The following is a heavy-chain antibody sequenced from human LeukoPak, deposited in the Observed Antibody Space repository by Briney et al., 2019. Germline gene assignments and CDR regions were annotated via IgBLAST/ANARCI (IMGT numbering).Heavy chain of an antibody. CDR1: GFTVSSNI. V-gene: IGHV3-53*01. CDR3: ARDSYYGGTQDY. J-gene: IGHJ4*02. CDR2: TYSGGNT. Sequence: PGGSLTLSCAASGFTVSSNIVSWVRQPPGKGLEWVSVTYSGGNTNYADSVKGRFTISRDNAKNSLYLQMNSLRAEDTAVYYCARDSYYGGTQDYWGQGTRVTVSS. D-gene: IGHD4-23*01.